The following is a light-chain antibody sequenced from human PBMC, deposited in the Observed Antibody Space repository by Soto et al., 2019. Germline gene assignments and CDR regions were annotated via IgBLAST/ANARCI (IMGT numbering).Light chain of an antibody. V-gene: IGLV1-44*01. CDR3: AAWDDSLDVYV. CDR1: SSNIGRGT. J-gene: IGLJ1*01. Sequence: QAVVTQPPSASGTPGQRVTISCSGSSSNIGRGTVNWYRQLPGTAPQLLIYSNAQRPSGVPDRFSGSKSGTSASLAISGLQSEDEADYYCAAWDDSLDVYVFATGTKVTVL. CDR2: SNA.